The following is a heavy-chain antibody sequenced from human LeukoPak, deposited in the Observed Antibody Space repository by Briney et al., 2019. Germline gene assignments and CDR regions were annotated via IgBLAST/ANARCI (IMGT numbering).Heavy chain of an antibody. J-gene: IGHJ6*02. CDR2: ISWNSGSI. CDR3: AREPQYYGMDV. Sequence: GRSLRLSCAASGFTFDDYAMHWVRQAPGKGLEWVSGISWNSGSIGYADSVKGRFAISRDNAKNSLYLQMNSLRAEDTALYYCAREPQYYGMDVWGQGTTVTVSS. CDR1: GFTFDDYA. V-gene: IGHV3-9*01.